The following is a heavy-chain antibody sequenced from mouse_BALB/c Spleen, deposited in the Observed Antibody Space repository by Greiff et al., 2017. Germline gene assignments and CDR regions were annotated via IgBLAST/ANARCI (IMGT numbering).Heavy chain of an antibody. V-gene: IGHV1S135*01. CDR3: ARSTARADYFDY. Sequence: EVKLMESGPELMKPGASVKISCKASGYSFTSYYMHWVKQSHGKSLEWIGYIDPFNGGTSYNQKFKGKATLTVDKSSSTAYMHLSSLTSEDSAVYYCARSTARADYFDYWGQGTTLTVSS. J-gene: IGHJ2*01. D-gene: IGHD3-2*01. CDR1: GYSFTSYY. CDR2: IDPFNGGT.